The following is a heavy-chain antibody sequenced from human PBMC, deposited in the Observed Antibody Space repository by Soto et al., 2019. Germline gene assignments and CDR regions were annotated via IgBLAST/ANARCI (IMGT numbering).Heavy chain of an antibody. D-gene: IGHD1-26*01. V-gene: IGHV4-31*03. J-gene: IGHJ4*02. CDR1: NASITSSGYY. CDR2: IYHSGST. CDR3: ARMSGTYYVPDY. Sequence: QVQLQESGPRLVEASQTLSLTCTVSNASITSSGYYWSWVRQPPGKRLEWIGYIYHSGSTFYSQSLQSRLTMSVDTSKIQCSLRLRSVTAADTAVYHCARMSGTYYVPDYWGQGTLVTVSS.